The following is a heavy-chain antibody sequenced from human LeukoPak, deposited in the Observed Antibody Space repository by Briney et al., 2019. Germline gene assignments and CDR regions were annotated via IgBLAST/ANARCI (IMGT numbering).Heavy chain of an antibody. J-gene: IGHJ6*02. CDR2: ISWNSGTK. V-gene: IGHV3-9*01. CDR1: GFTFDDYA. CDR3: AVLHYYAMDV. Sequence: GGSLRLSCAASGFTFDDYAMHWVRQAPGKGLEWVSGISWNSGTKGYADSVKGRFTISRDNAKNSLYLQMNSLRGEDAALYHCAVLHYYAMDVWGQGTTVTVSS. D-gene: IGHD2-8*01.